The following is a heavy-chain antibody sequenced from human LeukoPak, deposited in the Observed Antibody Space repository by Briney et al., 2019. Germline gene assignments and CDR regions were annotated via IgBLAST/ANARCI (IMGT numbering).Heavy chain of an antibody. D-gene: IGHD6-6*01. Sequence: KPSETLSLTCAVYGGSFSGYYWSWIGQPPGKGLEWIGEINHSGSTNYNPSLKSRVTISVDTSKNQFSLKLSSVTAADTAVYYCARDKQLVRGFYYYYYYMDVWGKGTTVTVSS. CDR1: GGSFSGYY. J-gene: IGHJ6*03. CDR2: INHSGST. CDR3: ARDKQLVRGFYYYYYYMDV. V-gene: IGHV4-34*01.